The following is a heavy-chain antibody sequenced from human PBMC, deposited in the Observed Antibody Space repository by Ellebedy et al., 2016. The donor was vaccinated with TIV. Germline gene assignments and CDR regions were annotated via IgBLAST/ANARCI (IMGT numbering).Heavy chain of an antibody. D-gene: IGHD6-13*01. CDR3: ARVRTAATGAYYYYDGMDV. CDR2: INPNSGST. V-gene: IGHV1-46*01. Sequence: AASVKVSCKASGYTFTGYYMHWVRQAPGQGLEWMGWINPNSGSTSYAQKFQGRVTMTRDTSTSTVYMELSSLRSEDTAVYYCARVRTAATGAYYYYDGMDVWGQGTTVTVSS. CDR1: GYTFTGYY. J-gene: IGHJ6*02.